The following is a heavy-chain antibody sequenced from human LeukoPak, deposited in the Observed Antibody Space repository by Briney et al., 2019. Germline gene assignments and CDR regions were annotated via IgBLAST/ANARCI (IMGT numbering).Heavy chain of an antibody. CDR2: IYTSGST. V-gene: IGHV4-4*09. CDR3: ARQKCTSTSCLTKNAFDI. CDR1: GGSFSGYY. D-gene: IGHD2-2*01. Sequence: PETLSLTCAVYGGSFSGYYWSWIRQPPGKGLEWIGYIYTSGSTNYNPSLKSRVTISVDTSKNQFSLDLSSVTAADTAVYYCARQKCTSTSCLTKNAFDIWGQGTMVTVSS. J-gene: IGHJ3*02.